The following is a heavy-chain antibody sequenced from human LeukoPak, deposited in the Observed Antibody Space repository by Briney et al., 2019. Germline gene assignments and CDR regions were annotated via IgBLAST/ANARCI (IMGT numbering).Heavy chain of an antibody. V-gene: IGHV4-59*02. J-gene: IGHJ5*02. CDR2: ISYSGST. Sequence: SQTLSLTWTVSGASVITVYWTWIRQPPGNWLEWIASISYSGSTTYHPSLKSRVAISLDTSKIQFSLNLNSLTAAETAVYYCARGIGNSRGTRFDPWGQGTLVTVSS. CDR3: ARGIGNSRGTRFDP. D-gene: IGHD3-22*01. CDR1: GASVITVY.